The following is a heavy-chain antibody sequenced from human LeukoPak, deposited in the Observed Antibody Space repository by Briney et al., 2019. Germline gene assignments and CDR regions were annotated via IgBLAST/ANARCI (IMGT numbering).Heavy chain of an antibody. J-gene: IGHJ4*02. CDR1: GFTFTDHY. D-gene: IGHD7-27*01. V-gene: IGHV1-2*02. CDR2: INGKRGDT. CDR3: ARDHDWGVDY. Sequence: ASVTVSCKASGFTFTDHYMYWVRQAPGQGLEWMGWINGKRGDTNYAQNFQDRVTMTRDTSTSTVYMELSRLTVDDTAVYYCARDHDWGVDYWGQGTLVTVSS.